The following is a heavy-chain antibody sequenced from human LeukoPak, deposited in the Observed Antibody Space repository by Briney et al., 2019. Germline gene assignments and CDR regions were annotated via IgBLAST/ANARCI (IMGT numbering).Heavy chain of an antibody. D-gene: IGHD2-15*01. CDR1: GFTFSNYW. CDR2: INQDGREK. CDR3: ARDIVVVVAALYYFDY. J-gene: IGHJ4*02. V-gene: IGHV3-7*01. Sequence: GGSLRLSCAASGFTFSNYWMSWVRQAPGNGLEWVANINQDGREKYYVDSVKGRFTISRDNAKNSLYLQMNSLRAEDTAVYYCARDIVVVVAALYYFDYWGQGTLVTVSS.